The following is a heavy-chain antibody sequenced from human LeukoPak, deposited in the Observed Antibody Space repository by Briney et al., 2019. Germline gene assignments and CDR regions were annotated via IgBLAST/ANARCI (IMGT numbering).Heavy chain of an antibody. J-gene: IGHJ4*02. V-gene: IGHV5-51*01. CDR1: GYSFTTYW. D-gene: IGHD3-22*01. Sequence: GESLKISCKASGYSFTTYWIAWVRQMSGKGLEWMGIIYPGDSDTRYSPSFQGQVTISADQSITTAYLQWSSLKASDTAMYYCARLPLNYYDSSGLSFYFDYWGQGTLVTVSS. CDR2: IYPGDSDT. CDR3: ARLPLNYYDSSGLSFYFDY.